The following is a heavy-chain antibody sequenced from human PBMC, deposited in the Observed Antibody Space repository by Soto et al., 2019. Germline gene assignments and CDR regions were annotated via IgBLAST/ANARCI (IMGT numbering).Heavy chain of an antibody. J-gene: IGHJ6*02. Sequence: HPGGSLRLSCAASGFTFSRYAMHWVRQAPGKGLEWVAVISYDGSNKFYTDSVKGRFTISRDNSKNTLSLQMNSLRAEDTAVYYCARDERFGWFGEVLSGMDVWGQGTTVTVSS. CDR3: ARDERFGWFGEVLSGMDV. V-gene: IGHV3-30-3*01. CDR1: GFTFSRYA. D-gene: IGHD3-10*01. CDR2: ISYDGSNK.